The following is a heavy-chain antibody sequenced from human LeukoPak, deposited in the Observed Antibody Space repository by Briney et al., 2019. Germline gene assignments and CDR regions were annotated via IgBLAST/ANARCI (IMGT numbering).Heavy chain of an antibody. CDR3: ARADSGWYHYYYYYMDV. CDR1: GGAISGSDYY. Sequence: SETLSLTCTVSGGAISGSDYYWGWIRQSPGKGLEWIESIYYGGSSYYNPTLKSRVTISVDTSKNQFSLKLSSVTAADTAVYYCARADSGWYHYYYYYMDVWGKGTTVTVSS. CDR2: IYYGGSS. D-gene: IGHD6-19*01. J-gene: IGHJ6*03. V-gene: IGHV4-39*07.